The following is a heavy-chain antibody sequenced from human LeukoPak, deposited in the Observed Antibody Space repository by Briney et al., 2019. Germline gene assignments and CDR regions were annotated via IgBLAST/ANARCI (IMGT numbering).Heavy chain of an antibody. V-gene: IGHV1-69*01. J-gene: IGHJ6*02. Sequence: SVKVSCKASGGTFSSYAISWVRQAPGQGLEWMGGIIPIFGTANYAQKFQGRVTITADESTSTAYMELSSLRSEDTAVYYCARFPWYYDCSGYSTYYYYYGMDVWGQGTTVTVSS. CDR3: ARFPWYYDCSGYSTYYYYYGMDV. CDR2: IIPIFGTA. CDR1: GGTFSSYA. D-gene: IGHD3-22*01.